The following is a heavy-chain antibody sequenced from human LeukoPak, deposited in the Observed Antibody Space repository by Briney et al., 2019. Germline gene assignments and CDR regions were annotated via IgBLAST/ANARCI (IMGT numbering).Heavy chain of an antibody. CDR3: ATQRGSYLWGTDFDY. CDR2: INPNSGDT. CDR1: GYTFIGYY. V-gene: IGHV1-2*02. D-gene: IGHD3-16*01. J-gene: IGHJ4*02. Sequence: ASVKVSCKASGYTFIGYYMHWVRQAPGQGLEWMGWINPNSGDTKYSQKFQGRVTMTRDTSISTAYMELSRLRSDDTAVYYCATQRGSYLWGTDFDYWGQGTLVTVSS.